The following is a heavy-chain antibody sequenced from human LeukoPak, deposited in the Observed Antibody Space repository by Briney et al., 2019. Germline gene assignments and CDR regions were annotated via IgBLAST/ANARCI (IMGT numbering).Heavy chain of an antibody. CDR3: AREEAGTYGFQY. Sequence: SQTLSLTCAISGDSVSTNFAAWNWIRQSPSRGLEWLGRAYYRSQWYNDYAFSVKGRIAINADTSKNHFSLQLNSVTPEDTAVYYCAREEAGTYGFQYWGQGTLVTVSS. D-gene: IGHD3-10*01. J-gene: IGHJ4*02. CDR1: GDSVSTNFAA. V-gene: IGHV6-1*01. CDR2: AYYRSQWYN.